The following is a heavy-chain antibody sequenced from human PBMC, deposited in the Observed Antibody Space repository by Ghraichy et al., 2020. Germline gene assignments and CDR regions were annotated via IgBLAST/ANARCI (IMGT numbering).Heavy chain of an antibody. V-gene: IGHV1-69*04. CDR3: ARIARDGYNSFLDY. CDR1: GGTFSSYA. D-gene: IGHD5-24*01. J-gene: IGHJ4*02. CDR2: IIPILGIA. Sequence: SVKVSCKASGGTFSSYAISWVRQAAGQGLEWMGRIIPILGIANYAQKFQGRVTITADKSTSTAYMELSSLRSEDTAVYYCARIARDGYNSFLDYWGQGTLVTVSS.